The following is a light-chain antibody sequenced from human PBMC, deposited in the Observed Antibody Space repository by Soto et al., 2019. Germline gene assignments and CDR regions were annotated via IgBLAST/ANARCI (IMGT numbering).Light chain of an antibody. J-gene: IGLJ1*01. V-gene: IGLV2-14*01. CDR1: SSDVGGYNY. Sequence: QSVLTQPASVSGSPGQSITISCTGTSSDVGGYNYVSWYQQHPGKAPKLMIYEVSNRPSGVSNRFSGSKSGNTASLTISGLQAEDEADYYCSSYTSSSTYVFGNGKKLTVL. CDR3: SSYTSSSTYV. CDR2: EVS.